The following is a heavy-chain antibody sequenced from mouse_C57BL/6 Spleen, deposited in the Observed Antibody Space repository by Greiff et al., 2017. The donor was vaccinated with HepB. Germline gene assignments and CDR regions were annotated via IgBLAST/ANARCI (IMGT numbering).Heavy chain of an antibody. D-gene: IGHD1-1*01. J-gene: IGHJ3*01. CDR3: ARGYGSSYEAWFAY. Sequence: VQLQESGAELVRPGASVKLSCKASGYTFTDYYINWVKQRPGQGLEWIARIYPGSGNTYYNEKFKGKATLTAEKSSSTAYMQLSSLTSEDSAVYFCARGYGSSYEAWFAYWGQGTLVTVSA. CDR1: GYTFTDYY. CDR2: IYPGSGNT. V-gene: IGHV1-76*01.